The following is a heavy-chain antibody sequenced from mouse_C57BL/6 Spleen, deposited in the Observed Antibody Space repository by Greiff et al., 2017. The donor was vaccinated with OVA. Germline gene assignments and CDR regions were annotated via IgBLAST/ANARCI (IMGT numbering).Heavy chain of an antibody. J-gene: IGHJ2*01. V-gene: IGHV1-69*01. D-gene: IGHD1-1*01. Sequence: QVQLQQPGAELVMPGASVKLSCKASGYTFTSYWMHWVKQRPGQGLEWIGEIDPSDSYTNYNQKFKGKSTLTVDKSSSTAYMQLSSLTSEDSAVYYCARRRYYYGSSHYFDYWGQGTTLTVSS. CDR2: IDPSDSYT. CDR1: GYTFTSYW. CDR3: ARRRYYYGSSHYFDY.